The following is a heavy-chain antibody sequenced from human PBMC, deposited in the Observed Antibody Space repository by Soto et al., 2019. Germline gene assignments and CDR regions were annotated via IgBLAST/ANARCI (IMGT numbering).Heavy chain of an antibody. Sequence: SVKVSCKASGGTFSSYPISWVRQAPGQGLEWMGGIIPIFGTANYAQKFQGRVTITADKSTSTAYMELSSLRSEDTAVYYCARDNGGVVAAATYYYGMDVWGQGTTVTVSS. D-gene: IGHD2-15*01. CDR2: IIPIFGTA. CDR3: ARDNGGVVAAATYYYGMDV. V-gene: IGHV1-69*06. J-gene: IGHJ6*02. CDR1: GGTFSSYP.